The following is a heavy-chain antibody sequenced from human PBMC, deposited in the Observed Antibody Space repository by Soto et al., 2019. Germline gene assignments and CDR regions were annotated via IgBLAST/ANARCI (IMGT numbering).Heavy chain of an antibody. Sequence: GGSLRLSCAASGFNFSYYYMSWIRQAPGKGLEWVSYISSSGSTIYYADSVKGRFTISRDNAKNSLYLQMNSLRAEDTAVYYCARFGPKYSSGWPFDYWGQGTLVTVSS. CDR1: GFNFSYYY. CDR2: ISSSGSTI. J-gene: IGHJ4*02. D-gene: IGHD6-19*01. CDR3: ARFGPKYSSGWPFDY. V-gene: IGHV3-11*01.